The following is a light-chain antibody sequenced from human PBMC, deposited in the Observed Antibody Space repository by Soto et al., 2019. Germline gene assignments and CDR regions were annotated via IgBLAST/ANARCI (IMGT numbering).Light chain of an antibody. J-gene: IGKJ5*01. CDR1: QGISSF. CDR3: QQFKSYVS. Sequence: IQLTQSPSSLSASVGERVTITCRASQGISSFLAWYQQEPGKAPKRLISGATTLQSGVPSRFSGSGSGTNFTLTISSLQPEDFATYYCQQFKSYVSFGQGTRLEIK. V-gene: IGKV1-9*01. CDR2: GAT.